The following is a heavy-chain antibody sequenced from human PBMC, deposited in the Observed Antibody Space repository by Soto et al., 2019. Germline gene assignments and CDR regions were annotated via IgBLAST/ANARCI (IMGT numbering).Heavy chain of an antibody. Sequence: EVQLVESGGGLVQPGRSLRLSCAASGFTFDDYAMHWVRQAPGKGLEWVSGISWNSGSIGYADSVKGRFTISRDNAKNSLYLQMNSLRAEDTALYYCAKDDSPGSDYGDYNWFDPWGQGTLVTVSS. CDR3: AKDDSPGSDYGDYNWFDP. CDR1: GFTFDDYA. V-gene: IGHV3-9*01. J-gene: IGHJ5*02. CDR2: ISWNSGSI. D-gene: IGHD4-17*01.